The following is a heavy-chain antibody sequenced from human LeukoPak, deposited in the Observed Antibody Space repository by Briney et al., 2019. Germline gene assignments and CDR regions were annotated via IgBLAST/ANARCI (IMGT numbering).Heavy chain of an antibody. CDR3: AGLGVITFPN. CDR2: IYYSGST. V-gene: IGHV4-59*01. CDR1: GVSISSYY. D-gene: IGHD3-16*01. J-gene: IGHJ4*02. Sequence: SETLSLTCTVSGVSISSYYWSWVRQPPGKGLEWIGYIYYSGSTNYNPSLKSRVTISVDTSKNQFSLKLSSVTAADTAVYYCAGLGVITFPNWGQGTLVTVSS.